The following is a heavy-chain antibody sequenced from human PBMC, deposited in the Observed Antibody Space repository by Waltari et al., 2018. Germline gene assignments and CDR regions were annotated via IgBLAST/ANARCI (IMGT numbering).Heavy chain of an antibody. V-gene: IGHV1-69*05. D-gene: IGHD1-7*01. J-gene: IGHJ5*02. CDR3: ASRVGPSLGITGTTHYWFDP. CDR1: GGTFSSYA. Sequence: QVQLVQSGAEVKKPGSSVKVSCKASGGTFSSYAISWVRQAPGQGLEWMGGIIPIFGTANYAQKFQGRVTITTDESTSTAYMELSSLRSEDTAVYYCASRVGPSLGITGTTHYWFDPWGQGTLVTVSS. CDR2: IIPIFGTA.